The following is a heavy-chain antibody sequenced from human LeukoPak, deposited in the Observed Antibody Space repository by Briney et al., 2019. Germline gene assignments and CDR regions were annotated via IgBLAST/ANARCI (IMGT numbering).Heavy chain of an antibody. J-gene: IGHJ4*02. CDR3: ARGFPLRPFDY. D-gene: IGHD4-17*01. CDR2: INHSGTT. V-gene: IGHV4-34*01. Sequence: SETLSLTCDVYGGIFSGFYWSWIRQPPGGGLEWIGEINHSGTTNYNPSLKSRVNMSVDTSKKQFSLRLSFATAADTAVYYCARGFPLRPFDYWGQGILVTVSS. CDR1: GGIFSGFY.